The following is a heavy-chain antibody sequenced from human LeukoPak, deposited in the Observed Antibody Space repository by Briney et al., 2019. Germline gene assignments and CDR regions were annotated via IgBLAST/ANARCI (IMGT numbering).Heavy chain of an antibody. CDR1: GFTFSSYW. CDR2: IKSDGSTT. CDR3: ARAVTGSFDY. D-gene: IGHD4-11*01. J-gene: IGHJ4*02. Sequence: GGSLRLSCAASGFTFSSYWMHWVRQAPGKGLVWVSRIKSDGSTTNYADSVEGRLTISRDNAKNTLYLQMNSLRAEDTAVYYCARAVTGSFDYWGQGTLVTVSS. V-gene: IGHV3-74*01.